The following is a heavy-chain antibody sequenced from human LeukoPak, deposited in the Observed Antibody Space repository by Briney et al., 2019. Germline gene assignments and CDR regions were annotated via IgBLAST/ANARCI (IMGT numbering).Heavy chain of an antibody. J-gene: IGHJ4*02. CDR2: ISSSGSTI. Sequence: GGSLILSCAASGFTFSDYYMSWIRQAPGKVLEWVSYISSSGSTIYYADSVKGRFTISRDNSKNTLYLQMNSLRAEDTAVYYCAKGQTYYYDSSGYYSGHPPDYWGQGTLVTVSS. D-gene: IGHD3-22*01. CDR1: GFTFSDYY. CDR3: AKGQTYYYDSSGYYSGHPPDY. V-gene: IGHV3-11*04.